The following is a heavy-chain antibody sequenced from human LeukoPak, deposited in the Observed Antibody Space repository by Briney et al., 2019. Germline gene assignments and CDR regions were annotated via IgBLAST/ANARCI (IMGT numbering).Heavy chain of an antibody. CDR2: ISSSSYI. J-gene: IGHJ4*02. Sequence: GGSLRLSCAASGFTFSSYSMNWVRQAPGKGLEWVSSISSSSYIYYADSVKGRFTISRDNAKNSLYLQMNSLRAEDTAVYYCARGGSSYYFDYWGQGTLVTVSS. V-gene: IGHV3-21*01. CDR1: GFTFSSYS. CDR3: ARGGSSYYFDY.